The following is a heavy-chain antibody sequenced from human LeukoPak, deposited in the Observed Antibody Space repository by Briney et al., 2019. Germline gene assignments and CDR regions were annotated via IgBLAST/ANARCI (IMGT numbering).Heavy chain of an antibody. CDR1: AFTLSTYA. D-gene: IGHD3-10*01. V-gene: IGHV3-23*01. CDR2: ISAGKGNT. J-gene: IGHJ4*02. CDR3: ATRRFGELTY. Sequence: GGSLRLSCAASAFTLSTYAMSWVRQAPGKGLEWVSGISAGKGNTYYADSVKGRFIISRDTSKNTLYLQMNSLRVEDTAVYYCATRRFGELTYWGQGTLVTVSS.